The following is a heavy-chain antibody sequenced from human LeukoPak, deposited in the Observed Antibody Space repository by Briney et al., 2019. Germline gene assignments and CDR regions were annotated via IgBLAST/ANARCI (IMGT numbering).Heavy chain of an antibody. D-gene: IGHD3-22*01. CDR3: ARDQFITMIVLDAFDI. J-gene: IGHJ3*02. CDR1: GFTFSSYS. Sequence: GGSLRLSCAASGFTFSSYSMNWVRQAPGKGLEWVSSISSSSSYIYYADSVKGRFTISRDNAKNSLYLQMNRLRAEDTAVYYCARDQFITMIVLDAFDIWGQGAMVTVSS. V-gene: IGHV3-21*01. CDR2: ISSSSSYI.